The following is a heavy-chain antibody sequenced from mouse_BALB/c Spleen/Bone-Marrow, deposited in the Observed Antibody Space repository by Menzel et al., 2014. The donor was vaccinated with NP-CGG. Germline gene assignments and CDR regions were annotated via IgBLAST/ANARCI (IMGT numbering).Heavy chain of an antibody. V-gene: IGHV1-15*01. J-gene: IGHJ3*01. CDR1: VYTFTDYE. CDR2: IHPGSGNT. CDR3: IRGNYRYSWFAY. D-gene: IGHD2-14*01. Sequence: QVQLQQSGAELVRPGASVKLSCKALVYTFTDYEMHWVKQTPVNGLEWIGAIHPGSGNTAYNQKFKGKATLAADKSSSTAYMELSSLTSEGSAVYYCIRGNYRYSWFAYWGQGTLVTVSA.